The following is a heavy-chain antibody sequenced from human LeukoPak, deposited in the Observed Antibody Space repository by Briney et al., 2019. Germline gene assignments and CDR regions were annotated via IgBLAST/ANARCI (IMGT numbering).Heavy chain of an antibody. CDR3: ARDLAGSIDY. CDR1: GFIFSSYS. J-gene: IGHJ4*02. V-gene: IGHV3-21*01. CDR2: ITSSSTYM. D-gene: IGHD6-19*01. Sequence: GGSLRLSCVASGFIFSSYSMNWVRQAPGKGLEWVSSITSSSTYMYYVDSAKGRFTISRDNAKNTLYLEINSLRAEDTAVYYCARDLAGSIDYWGQGTLVTVSS.